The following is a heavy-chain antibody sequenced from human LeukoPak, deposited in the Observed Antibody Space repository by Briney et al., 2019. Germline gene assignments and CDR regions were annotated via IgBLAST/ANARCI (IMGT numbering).Heavy chain of an antibody. J-gene: IGHJ6*03. CDR1: GGTFSSYA. CDR3: ARGHGDYYYYYYMDV. V-gene: IGHV1-69*13. D-gene: IGHD4-17*01. Sequence: WASVTVSCKASGGTFSSYAISWVRQAPGQGLEWMGGIIPIFGTANYAQKFQGRVTITADESTSTAYMELSSLRSEDTAVYYCARGHGDYYYYYYMDVWGKGTTVTISS. CDR2: IIPIFGTA.